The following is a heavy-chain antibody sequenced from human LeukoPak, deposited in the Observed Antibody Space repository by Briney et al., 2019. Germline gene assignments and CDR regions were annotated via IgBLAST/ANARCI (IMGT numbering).Heavy chain of an antibody. D-gene: IGHD3-10*01. Sequence: GGSLRLSCAASAFTFSNYAMSWVRQAPGKGLEWVSTIRGSGSSTYYADSVKGRFTISRDKSKNTLYLQMNSLRAEDTAVYYCAKDGSGSYTLGYYYYGMDVWGQGTTVIVSS. J-gene: IGHJ6*02. CDR3: AKDGSGSYTLGYYYYGMDV. V-gene: IGHV3-23*01. CDR2: IRGSGSST. CDR1: AFTFSNYA.